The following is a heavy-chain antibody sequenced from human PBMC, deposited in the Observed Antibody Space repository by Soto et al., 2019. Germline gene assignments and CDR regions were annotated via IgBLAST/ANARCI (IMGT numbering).Heavy chain of an antibody. CDR1: XXTXXXXA. J-gene: IGHJ3*02. D-gene: IGHD3-3*01. V-gene: IGHV3-23*01. CDR2: ISGSGGST. CDR3: AKMSTIFGVAHDAFDI. Sequence: GGSLRLSCAXSXXTXXXXAXSXXXXXXGXGPEWVSAISGSGGSTYYADSVKGRFTISRDNSKNTLYLQMNSLRAEDTAVYYCAKMSTIFGVAHDAFDIWGQGTMVTVSS.